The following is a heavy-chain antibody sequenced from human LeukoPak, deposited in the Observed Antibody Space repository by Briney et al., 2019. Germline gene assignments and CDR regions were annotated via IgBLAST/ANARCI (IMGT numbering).Heavy chain of an antibody. CDR1: GGSISSGGYY. J-gene: IGHJ6*03. CDR2: IYHSGST. CDR3: ARRVVPAAITYYYYYYMDV. Sequence: SQTLSLTCTVSGGSISSGGYYWSWIRQPPGKGLEWIGYIYHSGSTYYNPSLKNRVTISVDRSKNQFSLKLSSVTAADTAVYYCARRVVPAAITYYYYYYMDVWGKGTTVTVSS. D-gene: IGHD2-2*01. V-gene: IGHV4-30-2*01.